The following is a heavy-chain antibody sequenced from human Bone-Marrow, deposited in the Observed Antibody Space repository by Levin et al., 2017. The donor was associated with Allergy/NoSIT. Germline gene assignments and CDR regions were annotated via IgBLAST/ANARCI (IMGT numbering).Heavy chain of an antibody. CDR1: GFTVSSNY. Sequence: GGSLRLSCAASGFTVSSNYMSWVRQAPGKGLEWVSVIYSGGSTYYADSVKGRFTISRDNSKNTLYLQMNSLRAEDTAVYYCARDRSYWGWFDPWGQGTLVTVSS. J-gene: IGHJ5*02. D-gene: IGHD1-26*01. CDR2: IYSGGST. CDR3: ARDRSYWGWFDP. V-gene: IGHV3-53*01.